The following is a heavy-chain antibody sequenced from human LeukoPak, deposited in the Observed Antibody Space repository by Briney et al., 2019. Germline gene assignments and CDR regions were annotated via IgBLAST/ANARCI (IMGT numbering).Heavy chain of an antibody. CDR1: GYTFTSYG. J-gene: IGHJ3*02. CDR2: ISAYNGNT. Sequence: GASVKVSCKASGYTFTSYGISWVRQAPGQGLEWMGWISAYNGNTNYAQKLQGRVTMTTDTSTSTAYMELRSLRSDDTAVYYCAGGRNYYYDSSSYDDAFDIWGQGTMVTVSS. D-gene: IGHD3-22*01. V-gene: IGHV1-18*01. CDR3: AGGRNYYYDSSSYDDAFDI.